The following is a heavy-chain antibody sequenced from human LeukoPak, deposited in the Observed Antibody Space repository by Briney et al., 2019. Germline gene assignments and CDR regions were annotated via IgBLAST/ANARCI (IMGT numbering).Heavy chain of an antibody. CDR2: INPNSGGT. Sequence: ASVKVSCKASGYTFTSYYMHWVRQAPGQGLEWMGWINPNSGGTNYAQKFQGRVTMTRDTSISTAYMELSRLRSDDTAVYYCARHHTLTVVVPAAETWFDPSGQGTLVTVSS. CDR1: GYTFTSYY. J-gene: IGHJ5*02. CDR3: ARHHTLTVVVPAAETWFDP. D-gene: IGHD2-2*01. V-gene: IGHV1-2*02.